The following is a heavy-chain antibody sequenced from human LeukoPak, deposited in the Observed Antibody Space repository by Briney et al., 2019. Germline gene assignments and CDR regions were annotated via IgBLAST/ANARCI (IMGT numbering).Heavy chain of an antibody. CDR3: ARVDLWFGELSSDY. CDR2: ISSSGSTI. Sequence: GGSLRLSCAASGFTFSDYYMSWIRQAPGKGLEWVSYISSSGSTIYYADSVKGRFTISRDNAKNSLNLQMNSLRAEDTAVYYCARVDLWFGELSSDYWGQGTLVTVSS. V-gene: IGHV3-11*01. CDR1: GFTFSDYY. D-gene: IGHD3-10*01. J-gene: IGHJ4*02.